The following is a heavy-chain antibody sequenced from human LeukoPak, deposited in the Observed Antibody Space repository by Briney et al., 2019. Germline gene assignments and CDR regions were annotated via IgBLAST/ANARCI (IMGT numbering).Heavy chain of an antibody. CDR1: GYFVTHHW. CDR2: IHTGNSDS. D-gene: IGHD6-19*01. Sequence: GESLKISCKGSGYFVTHHWSGWVRQMPGKGLEWMAIIHTGNSDSKYSPSFQGQVTMSVDKSISTAYLQWGSLKASDTAMYFCARMGPEMSVAGNPFDYWGQGTLVTVSP. CDR3: ARMGPEMSVAGNPFDY. J-gene: IGHJ4*02. V-gene: IGHV5-51*01.